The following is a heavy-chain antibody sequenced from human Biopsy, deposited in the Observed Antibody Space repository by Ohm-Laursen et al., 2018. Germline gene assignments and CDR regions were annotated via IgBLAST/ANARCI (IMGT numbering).Heavy chain of an antibody. CDR3: ARQEFATSPLDY. CDR1: GGTISSSTTYY. J-gene: IGHJ4*02. Sequence: TLSLTCPVSGGTISSSTTYYWAWLRQPPGKGLEWIGSIYNTETTFYNPSLKSRVTISTDRPKNQFSLKLTSVTAADTAMYYCARQEFATSPLDYWGQGSLVTVSS. CDR2: IYNTETT. V-gene: IGHV4-39*01. D-gene: IGHD3-10*01.